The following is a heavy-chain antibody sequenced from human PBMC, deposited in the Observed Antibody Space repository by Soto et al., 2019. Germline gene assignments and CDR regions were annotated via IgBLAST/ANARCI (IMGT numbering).Heavy chain of an antibody. J-gene: IGHJ6*02. CDR3: ASERFWSGYRDYYYYYGMDV. CDR2: IYYSGST. Sequence: PSETLSLTCTVSGGSISSGDYYWSWIRQPPGKGLEWIGYIYYSGSTYYNPSLKSRVTISVDTSKNQFSLKLSSVTAADTAVYYCASERFWSGYRDYYYYYGMDVWGQGTTLTVSS. D-gene: IGHD3-3*01. CDR1: GGSISSGDYY. V-gene: IGHV4-30-4*01.